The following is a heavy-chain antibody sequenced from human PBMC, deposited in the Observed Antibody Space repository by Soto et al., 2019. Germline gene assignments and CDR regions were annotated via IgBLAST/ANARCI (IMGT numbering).Heavy chain of an antibody. CDR3: AKSQYRSSWYPSPHY. Sequence: LRLSCAASGFTFSSYAMSWFRHAPGKWLEWVSAITVSGGRTDDADSVKGRCTISRENSKNTLYLQRNRLRAEDRWVYYCAKSQYRSSWYPSPHYPGQGTLAPVSP. CDR1: GFTFSSYA. D-gene: IGHD6-13*01. V-gene: IGHV3-23*01. CDR2: ITVSGGRT. J-gene: IGHJ4*02.